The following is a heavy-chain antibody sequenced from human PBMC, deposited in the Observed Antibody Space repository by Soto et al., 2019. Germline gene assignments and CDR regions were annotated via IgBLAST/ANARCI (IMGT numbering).Heavy chain of an antibody. V-gene: IGHV4-61*01. CDR3: ARGGLGFDY. CDR2: IYYSGGT. CDR1: GDSISSGSYY. J-gene: IGHJ4*02. Sequence: PSETLSLTCTVSGDSISSGSYYWSWIRQPPGKGLEWIGYIYYSGGTNYNPSLKSRVTTSVDTSKNQFSLKLSSVTAADTAVYYCARGGLGFDYWGQGTLVTVSS.